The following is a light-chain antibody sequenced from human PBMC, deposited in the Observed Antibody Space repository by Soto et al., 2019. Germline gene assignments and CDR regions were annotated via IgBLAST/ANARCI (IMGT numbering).Light chain of an antibody. V-gene: IGKV3-11*01. CDR3: QQRSNWPRT. Sequence: EIVLTQSPATLSLSPGERATLSCRASQSVSTHLAWYQQKPGQAPRLLIYAASNRATGIPARFSGSGSGTDFTLTISSLEPEDFAVYSCQQRSNWPRTFGQGTKVDI. CDR1: QSVSTH. CDR2: AAS. J-gene: IGKJ1*01.